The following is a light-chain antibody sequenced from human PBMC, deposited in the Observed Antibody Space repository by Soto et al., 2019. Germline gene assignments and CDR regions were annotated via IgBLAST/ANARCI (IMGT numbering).Light chain of an antibody. CDR2: GAS. V-gene: IGKV3-15*01. J-gene: IGKJ5*01. Sequence: EIVLTKSPGTLSLSPGERATLSCRASQSARSSLAWYQQKPGQAPRLLIYGASTRATGVPARFSGSGSGTEFTLTISSLQSEDFALYYCQQYNNWPITFGQGTRLEIK. CDR1: QSARSS. CDR3: QQYNNWPIT.